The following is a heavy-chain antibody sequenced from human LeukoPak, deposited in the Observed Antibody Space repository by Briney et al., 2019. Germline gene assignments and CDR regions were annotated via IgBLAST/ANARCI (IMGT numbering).Heavy chain of an antibody. CDR3: ARDPRDDTELYGMDV. CDR1: GYTFTCYY. Sequence: ASVKVSCKASGYTFTCYYMHWVRQAPGQGLEWMGIINPSGGSTSYAQKFQGRVTMTRDTSTSTVYMELSSLRSEDTAVYYCARDPRDDTELYGMDVWGQGTTVTVSS. CDR2: INPSGGST. J-gene: IGHJ6*02. V-gene: IGHV1-46*01. D-gene: IGHD5-24*01.